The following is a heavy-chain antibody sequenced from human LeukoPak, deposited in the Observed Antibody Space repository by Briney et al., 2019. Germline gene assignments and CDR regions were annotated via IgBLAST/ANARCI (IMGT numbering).Heavy chain of an antibody. CDR2: ISYDGSNK. CDR3: AKDSGYDWDYYYYGMDV. V-gene: IGHV3-30*18. CDR1: GFTFSSYG. D-gene: IGHD5-12*01. J-gene: IGHJ6*02. Sequence: GGSLRLSCAASGFTFSSYGMHWVRQAPGKGLDWVAVISYDGSNKYYADSVKGRFTISRDNSKNTLYLQMNSLRAEDTAVYYCAKDSGYDWDYYYYGMDVWGQGTTVTVSS.